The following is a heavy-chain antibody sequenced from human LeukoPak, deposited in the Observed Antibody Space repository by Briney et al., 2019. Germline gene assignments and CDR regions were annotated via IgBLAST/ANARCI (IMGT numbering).Heavy chain of an antibody. CDR3: ASPTTMVRGVIHPYYFDY. Sequence: SETLSLTCTVSGGSISSSSYYWGWIRQPPGKGLEWIESIYYSGSTYYNPSLKSRVTISVDTSKNQFSLKLSSVTAADTAVYYCASPTTMVRGVIHPYYFDYWGQGTLVTVSS. V-gene: IGHV4-39*07. D-gene: IGHD3-10*01. CDR1: GGSISSSSYY. J-gene: IGHJ4*02. CDR2: IYYSGST.